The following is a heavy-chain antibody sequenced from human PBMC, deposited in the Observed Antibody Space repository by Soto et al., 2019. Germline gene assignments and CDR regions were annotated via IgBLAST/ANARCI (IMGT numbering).Heavy chain of an antibody. V-gene: IGHV2-5*02. CDR1: GLSLSTADVG. D-gene: IGHD6-6*01. J-gene: IGHJ4*02. CDR3: ARSKYSISSFDY. CDR2: IYWDDDK. Sequence: GPTLVNPTHTLTLTCTFSGLSLSTADVGVGSILQTPGKALDWLAVIYWDDDKRYSPSLKSRLTITKDTSKNQVLLTMTNMDPVDTATYFCARSKYSISSFDYWGQGALVTVSS.